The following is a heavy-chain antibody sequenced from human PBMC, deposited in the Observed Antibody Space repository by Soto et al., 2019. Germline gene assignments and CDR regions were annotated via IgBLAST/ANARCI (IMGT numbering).Heavy chain of an antibody. V-gene: IGHV4-39*01. CDR2: IYNTEST. CDR3: AGYGYYVWPDDH. CDR1: GGSISSRSYY. D-gene: IGHD3-16*01. Sequence: PSETLSLTCTVSGGSISSRSYYWGWIRQPPGKGLEWIGSIYNTESTYYNPSLKSRVTISADTSKNQFSLNLSSVTAADTAVYFCAGYGYYVWPDDHWGQGTLVTVSS. J-gene: IGHJ4*02.